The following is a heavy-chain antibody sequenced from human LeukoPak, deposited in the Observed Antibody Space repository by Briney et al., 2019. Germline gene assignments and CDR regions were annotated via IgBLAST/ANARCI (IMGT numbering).Heavy chain of an antibody. Sequence: ASVKVSCKASGYTFTSYGISWVRQAPGQGLEWMGWISAYNGNTNYAQKLQGRVTMTTDTSTSTAYMDLRSLRSDDTAVYYCARDANDFWSAMYNWFDPWGQGTLVTVSS. CDR3: ARDANDFWSAMYNWFDP. V-gene: IGHV1-18*01. J-gene: IGHJ5*02. D-gene: IGHD3-3*01. CDR2: ISAYNGNT. CDR1: GYTFTSYG.